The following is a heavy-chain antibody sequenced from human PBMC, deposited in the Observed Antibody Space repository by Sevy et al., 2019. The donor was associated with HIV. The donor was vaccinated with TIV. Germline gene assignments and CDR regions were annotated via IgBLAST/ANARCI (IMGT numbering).Heavy chain of an antibody. CDR3: ARGYYGLGTDYAXYTXFDX. J-gene: IGHJ4*02. D-gene: IGHD3-10*01. CDR1: GFSFSTYW. Sequence: GGSLRLSCAASGFSFSTYWMXWVRQAPGKGLEWXXNXKEXGSETFHVDSVKGRFTISRDNAKNSLFLQLSSLRAEDXAVYYCARGYYGLGTDYAXYTXFDXWGQGTLVTVSS. V-gene: IGHV3-7*01. CDR2: XKEXGSET.